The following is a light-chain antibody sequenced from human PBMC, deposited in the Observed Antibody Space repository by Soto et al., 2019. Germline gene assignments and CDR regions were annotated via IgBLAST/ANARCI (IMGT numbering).Light chain of an antibody. CDR3: QQYSNWPPGT. V-gene: IGKV3-15*01. J-gene: IGKJ1*01. Sequence: EIVLTQSPASLSLSPGERATLSCRASQSVPRNLAWYQQRPGQAPRLLIYGVSTRATGIPARFSGSGSGTEFTLTISSLQSEDFAVYYCQQYSNWPPGTFGQGTKVDIK. CDR2: GVS. CDR1: QSVPRN.